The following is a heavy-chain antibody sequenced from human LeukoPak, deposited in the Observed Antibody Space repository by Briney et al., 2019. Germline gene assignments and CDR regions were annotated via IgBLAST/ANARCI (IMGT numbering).Heavy chain of an antibody. V-gene: IGHV5-51*01. CDR1: GYSFTNYW. J-gene: IGHJ5*02. CDR3: AMLQTGASSDRWFDP. CDR2: IYPGDSDT. Sequence: GASLKISCKGSGYSFTNYWIAWVRQMPGKGLEWMGIIYPGDSDTSYSPSFQGQVTISADKSITTAYLQWSSLKASDTAMYYCAMLQTGASSDRWFDPWGQGTLVTVSS. D-gene: IGHD6-19*01.